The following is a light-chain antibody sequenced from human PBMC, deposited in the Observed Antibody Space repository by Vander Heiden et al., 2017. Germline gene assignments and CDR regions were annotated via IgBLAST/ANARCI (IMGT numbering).Light chain of an antibody. CDR2: WAS. CDR3: QQYYSTPFT. J-gene: IGKJ3*01. Sequence: DIVMTQSPDSLAVSLGEGATINCKSSQSVLYSSNNKNYLAWYQQKPGQPPKLLVYWASTRGSGVPDRFSGSVSGTDFTLTISSLQAEDVAVYYCQQYYSTPFTFGPGTKVDIK. V-gene: IGKV4-1*01. CDR1: QSVLYSSNNKNY.